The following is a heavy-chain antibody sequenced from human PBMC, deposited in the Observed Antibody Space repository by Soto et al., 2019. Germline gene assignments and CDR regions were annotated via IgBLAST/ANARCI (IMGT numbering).Heavy chain of an antibody. J-gene: IGHJ4*02. CDR2: INHSGST. CDR1: GGSFSGYY. CDR3: ARTGQQLVRMAPILDSYFDY. Sequence: SETLSLTCAVYGGSFSGYYWSWIRQPPGKGLEWIGEINHSGSTNYNPSLKSRVTISVDTSKNQFSLKLSSVTAADTAVYYCARTGQQLVRMAPILDSYFDYWGQGTLVTVSS. D-gene: IGHD6-13*01. V-gene: IGHV4-34*01.